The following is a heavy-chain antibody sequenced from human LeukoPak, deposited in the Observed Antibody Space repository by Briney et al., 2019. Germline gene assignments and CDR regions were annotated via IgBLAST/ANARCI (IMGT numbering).Heavy chain of an antibody. CDR1: GFTFSSYW. CDR2: IKQDGSEK. D-gene: IGHD2-2*01. Sequence: GGSLRLSCAASGFTFSSYWMSWVRQAPGKGLEWVANIKQDGSEKYYVDCVKGRFTISRDNAKNSLYLQMNSLRAEDTAVYYCASLAKDIVVVPAAPVFDYCGQGTLVTVSS. V-gene: IGHV3-7*01. CDR3: ASLAKDIVVVPAAPVFDY. J-gene: IGHJ4*02.